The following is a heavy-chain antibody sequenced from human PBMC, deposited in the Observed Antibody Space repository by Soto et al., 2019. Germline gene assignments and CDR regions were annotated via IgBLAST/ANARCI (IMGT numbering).Heavy chain of an antibody. D-gene: IGHD6-19*01. CDR1: GFTFSGSG. Sequence: GGSLRLSCAASGFTFSGSGIHWVRQASGKGLEWVGRIRTKTNNYAAAYAASVKGRFTISRDDSKNMAYLQMNSLKTEDTAVYYCTAMAGIDYWGQGTLVTVSS. CDR3: TAMAGIDY. J-gene: IGHJ4*02. V-gene: IGHV3-73*01. CDR2: IRTKTNNYAA.